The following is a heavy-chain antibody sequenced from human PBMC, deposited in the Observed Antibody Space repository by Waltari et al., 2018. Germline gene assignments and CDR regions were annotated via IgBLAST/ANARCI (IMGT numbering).Heavy chain of an antibody. CDR3: ARGRYDYVWGSYRYTGDFDY. D-gene: IGHD3-16*02. V-gene: IGHV4-34*01. Sequence: YNPSLKSRVTISVDTSKNQFSLKLSSVTAADTAVYYCARGRYDYVWGSYRYTGDFDYWGQGTLVTVSS. J-gene: IGHJ4*02.